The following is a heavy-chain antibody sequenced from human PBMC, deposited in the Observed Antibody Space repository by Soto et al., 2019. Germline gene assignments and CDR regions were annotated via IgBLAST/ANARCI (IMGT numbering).Heavy chain of an antibody. CDR2: IYYSGST. D-gene: IGHD3-16*02. Sequence: PSETLSLTCTVSGGSISSYYWSWIRQSPGKGLEWIGYIYYSGSTNYNPSLKSRVTISVDTSKNQFSLKLSSVTAADTAVYYCARAHIMITFGGVIVGSDFDIWGHGTMVTVSS. J-gene: IGHJ3*02. CDR1: GGSISSYY. V-gene: IGHV4-59*01. CDR3: ARAHIMITFGGVIVGSDFDI.